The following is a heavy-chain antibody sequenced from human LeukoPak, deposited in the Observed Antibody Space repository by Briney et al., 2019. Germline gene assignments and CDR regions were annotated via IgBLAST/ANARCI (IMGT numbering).Heavy chain of an antibody. J-gene: IGHJ5*02. CDR1: GGSFSGYY. D-gene: IGHD3-10*01. CDR3: ARVRYYGSGSYYTTKYNWFDP. CDR2: INHSGST. Sequence: SETLSLTCAVYGGSFSGYYWSWIRQPSGKGLEWIGEINHSGSTNYNPSLKSRVTISVDTSKNQFSLKLSSVTAADTAVYYCARVRYYGSGSYYTTKYNWFDPWGQGTLVTVSS. V-gene: IGHV4-34*01.